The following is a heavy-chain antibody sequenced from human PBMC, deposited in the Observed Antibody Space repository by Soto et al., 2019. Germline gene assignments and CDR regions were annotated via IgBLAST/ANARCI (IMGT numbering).Heavy chain of an antibody. J-gene: IGHJ4*02. D-gene: IGHD1-26*01. CDR1: GFTFDDYA. Sequence: EVQLVESGGGLVQPGRSLRLSCVAAGFTFDDYAMHWVRQVPGEGLEWVSGISWNSGRLDYADSVQGRFTISRDNAKNSLYLQMNSLRPEDTALYCCVKDLGGSHWGGHFDSWGQGALVTVSS. CDR3: VKDLGGSHWGGHFDS. CDR2: ISWNSGRL. V-gene: IGHV3-9*01.